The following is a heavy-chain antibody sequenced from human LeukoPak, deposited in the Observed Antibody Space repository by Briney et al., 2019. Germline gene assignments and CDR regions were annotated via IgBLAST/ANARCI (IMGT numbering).Heavy chain of an antibody. J-gene: IGHJ6*03. D-gene: IGHD2-2*02. V-gene: IGHV1-8*03. Sequence: ASVKVSCKASGYTFTSYDINWVRQATGQGLEWMGWMNPNSGNTGYAQKFQGRVTITRNTSISTAYMELSGLRSEDTAVYYCARGRCSSTSCYKGYYYYYMDVWGKGTMVTVSS. CDR1: GYTFTSYD. CDR2: MNPNSGNT. CDR3: ARGRCSSTSCYKGYYYYYMDV.